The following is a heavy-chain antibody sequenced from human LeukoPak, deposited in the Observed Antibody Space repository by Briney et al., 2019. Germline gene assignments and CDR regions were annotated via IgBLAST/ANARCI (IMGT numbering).Heavy chain of an antibody. Sequence: SETLSLTCTVSGGSISSYYWSWIRQPAGKGLEWIGRIYTSGSTNYNPSLKSRVTMSVDTSKNQFSLKLSSVTAADTAVYYCARDRGSYCSSTSCPPPWFDPWGQGTLVTVSS. V-gene: IGHV4-4*07. CDR2: IYTSGST. CDR3: ARDRGSYCSSTSCPPPWFDP. D-gene: IGHD2-2*01. J-gene: IGHJ5*02. CDR1: GGSISSYY.